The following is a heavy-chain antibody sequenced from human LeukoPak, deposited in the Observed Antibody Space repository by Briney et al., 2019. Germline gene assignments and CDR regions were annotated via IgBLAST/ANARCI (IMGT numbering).Heavy chain of an antibody. V-gene: IGHV4-34*01. CDR3: VREDTAMGLAPFDY. Sequence: SETLSLTCAVYGGSFSGYYWSWIRQPPGKGLEWIGEINHSGSTNYNPSLKSRVTISVDTSKNQFSLKLSSVTAADTAVYYCVREDTAMGLAPFDYWGQGTLVTVSS. CDR1: GGSFSGYY. CDR2: INHSGST. D-gene: IGHD5-18*01. J-gene: IGHJ4*02.